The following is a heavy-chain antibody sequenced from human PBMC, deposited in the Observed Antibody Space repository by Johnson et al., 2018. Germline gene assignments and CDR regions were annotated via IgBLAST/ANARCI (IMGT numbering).Heavy chain of an antibody. CDR1: GYTFTSYY. CDR2: MNPNSGNT. CDR3: ARGSLGGYDYGVDY. V-gene: IGHV1-8*02. Sequence: VQLVQSGAEVKKPGASVKVSCKASGYTFTSYYMHWVRQAPGQGLEWMGWMNPNSGNTGYAQKFQGRVTMTRNTSISTAYMELSSLRSEDTAVYYCARGSLGGYDYGVDYWGQGTLVTVSS. J-gene: IGHJ4*02. D-gene: IGHD5-12*01.